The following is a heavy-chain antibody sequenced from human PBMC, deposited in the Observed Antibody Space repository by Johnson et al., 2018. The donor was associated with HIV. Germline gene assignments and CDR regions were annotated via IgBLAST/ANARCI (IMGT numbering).Heavy chain of an antibody. J-gene: IGHJ3*02. Sequence: VQLVESGGGLVKPGGSLRLSCAASGFSFSNVWMHWVRQAPGKGLEWVARIKRTTDGGTTDHAAPVKGRFSITRDDSKNTLYLHMNSLKTEDTAVYYCTTDCTAAASLRSFDIWGQGTMVTVSS. CDR2: IKRTTDGGTT. V-gene: IGHV3-15*01. CDR1: GFSFSNVW. CDR3: TTDCTAAASLRSFDI. D-gene: IGHD6-13*01.